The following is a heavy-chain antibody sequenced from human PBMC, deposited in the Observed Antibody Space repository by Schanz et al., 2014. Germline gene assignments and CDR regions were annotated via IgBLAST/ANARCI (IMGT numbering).Heavy chain of an antibody. Sequence: EVQLLESGGGLVRPGGSLRLSCAASGFTFSASAMHWVRQAPGKGLEWVSRMIGSGSSVFYADSVKGRFTISRDNGETSVYLQINSLRVEDTAVYYCASHGDFDYWGQGTLVTVSS. CDR1: GFTFSASA. CDR3: ASHGDFDY. J-gene: IGHJ4*02. CDR2: MIGSGSSV. V-gene: IGHV3-23*01.